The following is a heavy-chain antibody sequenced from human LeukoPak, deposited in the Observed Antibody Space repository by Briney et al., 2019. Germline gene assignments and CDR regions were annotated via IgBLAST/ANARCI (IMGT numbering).Heavy chain of an antibody. CDR1: GFTFSNAW. CDR3: AKDLWYQPLMGY. Sequence: PGGSLRLSCAASGFTFSNAWMSWVRQAPGKGLEWVGRIKSKTDGGTTDYAAPVKGRFTISRDDSKNTLYLQMNSLKTEDTAVYYCAKDLWYQPLMGYWGQGTLVTVSS. J-gene: IGHJ4*02. CDR2: IKSKTDGGTT. D-gene: IGHD2-2*01. V-gene: IGHV3-15*01.